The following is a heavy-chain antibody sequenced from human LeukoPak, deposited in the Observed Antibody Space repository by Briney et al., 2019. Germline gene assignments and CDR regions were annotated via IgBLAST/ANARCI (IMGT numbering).Heavy chain of an antibody. Sequence: ASVKVSCKTSGYRFTGYYLHWVRQAPGQGLEWMGWMNPKSGATDYARKFQGRVTMTRDTSISTAYMELTRLRSDDTAVYYCARDVISRQMITLGLGFWGQGTLVTVSS. D-gene: IGHD1-20*01. CDR1: GYRFTGYY. CDR3: ARDVISRQMITLGLGF. V-gene: IGHV1-2*02. CDR2: MNPKSGAT. J-gene: IGHJ4*02.